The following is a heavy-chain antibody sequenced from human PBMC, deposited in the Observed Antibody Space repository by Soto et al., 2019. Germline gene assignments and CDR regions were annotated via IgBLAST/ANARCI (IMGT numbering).Heavy chain of an antibody. Sequence: AAVKVSCKASGYTFTSYGISWVRQAPGQGLEWMGWISAYNGNTNYAQKLQGRVTMTTDTSTSTAYMELRSLRSDDTAVYYCASGINGTNRDDAFDIWGQGTMVTVSS. D-gene: IGHD1-7*01. CDR1: GYTFTSYG. J-gene: IGHJ3*02. CDR3: ASGINGTNRDDAFDI. CDR2: ISAYNGNT. V-gene: IGHV1-18*04.